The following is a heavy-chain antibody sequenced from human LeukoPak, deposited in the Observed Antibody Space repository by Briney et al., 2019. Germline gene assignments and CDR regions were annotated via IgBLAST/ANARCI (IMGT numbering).Heavy chain of an antibody. CDR3: ARGGLGDFWSGYPNWFDP. D-gene: IGHD3-3*01. V-gene: IGHV4-34*01. CDR1: GGSFSGYC. J-gene: IGHJ5*02. CDR2: INHSGST. Sequence: NSSETLSLTCAVYGGSFSGYCWSWIRQPPGKGLEWIGEINHSGSTNSNPSLKSRVTISVDTSKNQFSLKLSSVTAADTAVYYCARGGLGDFWSGYPNWFDPWGQGTLVTVSS.